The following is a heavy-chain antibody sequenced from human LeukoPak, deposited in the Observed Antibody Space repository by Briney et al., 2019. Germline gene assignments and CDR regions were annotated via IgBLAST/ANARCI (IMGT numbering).Heavy chain of an antibody. CDR2: IVVGSGNT. J-gene: IGHJ4*02. CDR1: GFTFTSSA. CDR3: AVGLPWFGEEY. V-gene: IGHV1-58*02. Sequence: SVKVSCKASGFTFTSSAMQWVRQARGQRLEWIGWIVVGSGNTNYAQKFQERVTITRDMSTSTAYMELSSLRSEDTAVYFCAVGLPWFGEEYWGQGTLVTVSS. D-gene: IGHD3-10*01.